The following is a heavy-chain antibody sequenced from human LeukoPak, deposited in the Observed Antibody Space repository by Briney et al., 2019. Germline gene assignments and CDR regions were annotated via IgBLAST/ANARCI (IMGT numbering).Heavy chain of an antibody. J-gene: IGHJ3*02. D-gene: IGHD4-17*01. CDR1: GFTFSSYW. CDR2: ISGSGGST. V-gene: IGHV3-23*01. Sequence: GGSLRLSCAASGFTFSSYWMNWARQAPGKGLEWVSAISGSGGSTYYADSVKDRFTISRDNSKNTLYLQMNSLRAEDTAVYYCAKAGTDYGDYGEAAFDIWGQGTMVTVSS. CDR3: AKAGTDYGDYGEAAFDI.